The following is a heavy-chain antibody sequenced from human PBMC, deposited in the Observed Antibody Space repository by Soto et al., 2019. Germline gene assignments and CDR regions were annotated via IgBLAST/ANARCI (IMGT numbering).Heavy chain of an antibody. Sequence: QVQRVESGGGVVQPGRSLRLSCAASGFTFSSYGMHWVRQAPGKGLEWVAVISYDGSNKYYADSVKGRFTISRDNSKNTLYLQMNSLRAEDTAVYYCAKDGCSSTSCSHFDYWGQGTLVTVSS. CDR3: AKDGCSSTSCSHFDY. V-gene: IGHV3-30*18. CDR2: ISYDGSNK. CDR1: GFTFSSYG. J-gene: IGHJ4*02. D-gene: IGHD2-2*01.